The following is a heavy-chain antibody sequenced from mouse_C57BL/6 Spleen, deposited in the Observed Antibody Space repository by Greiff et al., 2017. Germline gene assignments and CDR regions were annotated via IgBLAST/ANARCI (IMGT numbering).Heavy chain of an antibody. V-gene: IGHV1-15*01. CDR1: GYTFTDYE. CDR3: TRHYYGSSPFAY. D-gene: IGHD1-1*01. CDR2: IDPATGGT. J-gene: IGHJ3*01. Sequence: QVQLQQSGAELVRPGASVTLSCKASGYTFTDYEMHWVKQTPVHGLEWIGAIDPATGGTAYNQKFQGKAILTADKSSSTAYMELRSLTSEDSAVYYCTRHYYGSSPFAYWGQGTLVTVSA.